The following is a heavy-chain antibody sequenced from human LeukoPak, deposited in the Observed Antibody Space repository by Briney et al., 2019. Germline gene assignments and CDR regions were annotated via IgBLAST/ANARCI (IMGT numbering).Heavy chain of an antibody. CDR3: ARLIIPTAPFDY. CDR1: GYSFTSCW. CDR2: IYPGDSDT. J-gene: IGHJ4*02. V-gene: IGHV5-51*01. D-gene: IGHD2/OR15-2a*01. Sequence: GESLKISCKASGYSFTSCWIGWARQMPGKGLEWMGIIYPGDSDTRYSPSFQGQVTISADKSVSTAYLRWSSLKASDTAMYYCARLIIPTAPFDYWGQGTLVTVSS.